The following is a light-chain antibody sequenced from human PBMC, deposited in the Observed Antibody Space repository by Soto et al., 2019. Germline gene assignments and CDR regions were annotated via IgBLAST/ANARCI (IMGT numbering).Light chain of an antibody. V-gene: IGKV1-9*01. Sequence: DIQLTQSPSFLSASVGDRVTITCRASQGVGTSLAWYQQKPGEAPKLLIYAASTLQSGVPSTFSGSGSGTEFTLTITSLQPEDFATYYCQQLFEFPQPFGPGTKVDVK. CDR3: QQLFEFPQP. CDR2: AAS. CDR1: QGVGTS. J-gene: IGKJ3*01.